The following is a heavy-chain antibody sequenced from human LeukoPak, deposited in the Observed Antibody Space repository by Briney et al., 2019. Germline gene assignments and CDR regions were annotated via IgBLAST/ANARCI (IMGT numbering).Heavy chain of an antibody. D-gene: IGHD3-10*01. Sequence: GGSLRLSCAASGFTFSRYGMQWVRQAPGEGLEGVAFIHYDGSNKYYANSVKGRFTISRDNSKNTLYLHMNSLRAEDTAVYYCAKDPIRGVRPYYFSSWGQGTLVTVSS. CDR1: GFTFSRYG. V-gene: IGHV3-30*02. CDR3: AKDPIRGVRPYYFSS. J-gene: IGHJ4*02. CDR2: IHYDGSNK.